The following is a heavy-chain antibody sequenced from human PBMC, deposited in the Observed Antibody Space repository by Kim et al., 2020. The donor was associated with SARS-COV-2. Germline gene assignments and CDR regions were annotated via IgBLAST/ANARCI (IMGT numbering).Heavy chain of an antibody. V-gene: IGHV3-23*01. CDR2: ISGSGDYT. J-gene: IGHJ6*02. Sequence: GGSLRLSCAASGFTFSSYAMPWVRQAAGKGLEWVSSISGSGDYTYYADSVRGRFTISRDNSKNTLYLQMNSLRAEDAAVYYCARDMRYYYDISFWGQGTT. CDR1: GFTFSSYA. CDR3: ARDMRYYYDISF. D-gene: IGHD3-22*01.